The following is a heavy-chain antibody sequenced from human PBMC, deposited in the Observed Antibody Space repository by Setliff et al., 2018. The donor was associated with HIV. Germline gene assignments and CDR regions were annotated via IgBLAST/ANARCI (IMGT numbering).Heavy chain of an antibody. V-gene: IGHV4-59*01. J-gene: IGHJ4*02. D-gene: IGHD4-17*01. Sequence: PSETLSLTCTVSGGSISSYFWSWIRQPPGKGLEWVGYIYYSGSTNYNPSLKSRVTISVDRSKKQFSLKLTSVTAADTAVYYRARHQSVTYANFDHWGQGTLVTVSS. CDR2: IYYSGST. CDR3: ARHQSVTYANFDH. CDR1: GGSISSYF.